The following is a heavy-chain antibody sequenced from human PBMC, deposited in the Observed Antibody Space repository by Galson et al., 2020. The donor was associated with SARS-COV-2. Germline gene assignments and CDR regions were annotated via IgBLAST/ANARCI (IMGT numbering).Heavy chain of an antibody. CDR3: ASSYCGGACYSQDFDY. D-gene: IGHD2-21*02. Sequence: SETLSLTCTFSGGSISSGGYYCSWIRQHPGKGLEWIGYIYYSRSTYYNPSLKSRVTISVNTTKNQFSLKRSSVTAADTAVYYCASSYCGGACYSQDFDYWGHVTLVTVSS. CDR1: GGSISSGGYY. J-gene: IGHJ4*01. CDR2: IYYSRST. V-gene: IGHV4-31*03.